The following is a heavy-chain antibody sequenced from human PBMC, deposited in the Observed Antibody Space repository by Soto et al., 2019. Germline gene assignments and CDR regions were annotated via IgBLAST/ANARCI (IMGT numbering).Heavy chain of an antibody. Sequence: QVQLVESGGGVVQPGRSLRLSCAASGFTFSSYGMHWVRQAPGKGLEWVAVIWYDGSNKYYADSVKGRFTISRDNSKNTLYLQMNSLRAEDTAVYYCARDALPYYYDSSGYPPPALDYWGQGTLVTVSS. V-gene: IGHV3-33*01. J-gene: IGHJ4*02. CDR3: ARDALPYYYDSSGYPPPALDY. CDR2: IWYDGSNK. D-gene: IGHD3-22*01. CDR1: GFTFSSYG.